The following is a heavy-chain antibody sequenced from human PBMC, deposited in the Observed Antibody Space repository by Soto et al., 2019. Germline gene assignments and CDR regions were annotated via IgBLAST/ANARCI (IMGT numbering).Heavy chain of an antibody. D-gene: IGHD5-18*01. CDR3: ARGRYSYGLDNAFDI. CDR2: IYPGDSDT. V-gene: IGHV5-51*01. CDR1: GYSFTSYW. Sequence: PGESLKISCKGSGYSFTSYWIGWVRQMPGKGLEWMGIIYPGDSDTRYSPSFQGQVTISADKSISTAYLQWSSLKASGTAMYYCARGRYSYGLDNAFDIWGQGTMVTVSS. J-gene: IGHJ3*02.